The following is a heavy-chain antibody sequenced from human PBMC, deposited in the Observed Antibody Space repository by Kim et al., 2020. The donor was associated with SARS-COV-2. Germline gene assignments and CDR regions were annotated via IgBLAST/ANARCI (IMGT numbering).Heavy chain of an antibody. J-gene: IGHJ5*02. Sequence: PSLQSRVTKSVDTSKNQFSLKLGSVTAADTAVYYCARGGSSWPINWFDPWGQGTLVTVSS. CDR3: ARGGSSWPINWFDP. D-gene: IGHD6-13*01. V-gene: IGHV4-59*09.